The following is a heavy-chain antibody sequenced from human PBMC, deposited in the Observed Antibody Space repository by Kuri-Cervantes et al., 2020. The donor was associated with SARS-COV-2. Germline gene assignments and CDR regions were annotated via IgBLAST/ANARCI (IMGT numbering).Heavy chain of an antibody. V-gene: IGHV4-39*07. CDR2: IYYSGST. CDR3: ARDRGIVVVPAAIWFDP. D-gene: IGHD2-2*01. Sequence: GSLRLSCTVSGGSISSSSYYWGWIRQPPGKGLEWIGSIYYSGSTYYNPSLKSRVTISVDTSKNQFSLKLSSVTAADTAVYYCARDRGIVVVPAAIWFDPWGQGTLVTVSS. CDR1: GGSISSSSYY. J-gene: IGHJ5*02.